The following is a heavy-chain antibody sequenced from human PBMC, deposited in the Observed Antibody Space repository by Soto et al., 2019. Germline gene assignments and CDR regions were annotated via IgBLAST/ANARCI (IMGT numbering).Heavy chain of an antibody. J-gene: IGHJ6*02. CDR2: ISSSSSYT. CDR3: ARDVAYYYGSGSYDYYYYGMDV. V-gene: IGHV3-11*05. D-gene: IGHD3-10*01. CDR1: GFTFSDYY. Sequence: PGGSLRLSCAASGFTFSDYYMSWIRQAPGKGLEWVSYISSSSSYTNYADSVKGRFTISRDNAKNSLYLQMNSLRAEDTAVYYCARDVAYYYGSGSYDYYYYGMDVWGQGTTVTVSS.